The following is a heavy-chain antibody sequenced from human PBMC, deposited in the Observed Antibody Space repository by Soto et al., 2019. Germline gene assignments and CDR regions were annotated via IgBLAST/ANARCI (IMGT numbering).Heavy chain of an antibody. D-gene: IGHD1-26*01. CDR1: GFTFSSYW. V-gene: IGHV3-74*01. Sequence: EVQLVESEGCLVQPGGSLRLSCAASGFTFSSYWMHWVRQAPGKGLVWVSRINSDGSSTNYADSVKGRFTISRDNAKNKLYLQMNSLRAEDTAVYYCARGGRLNWYFDLWGRGTLVTVSS. J-gene: IGHJ2*01. CDR3: ARGGRLNWYFDL. CDR2: INSDGSST.